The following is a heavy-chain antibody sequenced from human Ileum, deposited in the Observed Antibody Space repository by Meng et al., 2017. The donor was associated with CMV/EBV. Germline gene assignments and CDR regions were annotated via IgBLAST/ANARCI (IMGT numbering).Heavy chain of an antibody. V-gene: IGHV4-59*01. CDR3: ARDRETRVADYGMDV. CDR1: GGSISSYY. J-gene: IGHJ6*02. D-gene: IGHD3-10*01. CDR2: IYYSGGT. Sequence: SETLSLTCTVSGGSISSYYWSWIRQPPGKGLEWIGYIYYSGGTNYNPSLKSRVTISVDTSKNQFSLKLSSVTAADTAVYYCARDRETRVADYGMDVWGQGTTVTVSS.